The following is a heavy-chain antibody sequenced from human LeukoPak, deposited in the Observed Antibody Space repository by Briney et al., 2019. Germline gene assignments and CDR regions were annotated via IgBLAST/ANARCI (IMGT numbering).Heavy chain of an antibody. CDR2: IYTSGST. J-gene: IGHJ6*02. D-gene: IGHD3-10*01. CDR3: ARDFFNYYGSGSYSIHGMDV. V-gene: IGHV4-4*07. Sequence: SETLSLTCTVSGGSISSYYWSCIRQPAGKGLEWIGRIYTSGSTNYNPSLKIRVTMSVDTSKNQFSLKLSSLTAADTAVYYCARDFFNYYGSGSYSIHGMDVWGQGITVIVSS. CDR1: GGSISSYY.